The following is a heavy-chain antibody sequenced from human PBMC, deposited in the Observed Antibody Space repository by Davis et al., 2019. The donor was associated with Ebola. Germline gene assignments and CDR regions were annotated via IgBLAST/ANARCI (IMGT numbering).Heavy chain of an antibody. J-gene: IGHJ6*02. Sequence: PGGSLRLSCVASGLDFVNYAMFWVRQAPGKGLEWVSGISGGGATTRYTDSVKGRFTTSRDNLKNILYLQMNSLRVEDTAVYYCAKDHSDYGDVRGMQAPYGMDVWGQGITVTVSS. D-gene: IGHD4-17*01. CDR2: ISGGGATT. CDR1: GLDFVNYA. CDR3: AKDHSDYGDVRGMQAPYGMDV. V-gene: IGHV3-23*01.